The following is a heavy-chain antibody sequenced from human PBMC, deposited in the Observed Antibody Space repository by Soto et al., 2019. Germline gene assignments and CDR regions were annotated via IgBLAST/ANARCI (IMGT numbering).Heavy chain of an antibody. CDR1: GFSLSTSGVG. D-gene: IGHD2-8*02. V-gene: IGHV2-5*01. CDR3: AHRLSATWSFDF. J-gene: IGHJ4*02. CDR2: IYGNDDK. Sequence: SGPTLVNPTQTLTLTCSFSGFSLSTSGVGVGWIRQPPGKALEWLALIYGNDDKRYSPSLKSRLTITRDTSKNKMVLTMANMYPLDTATYYCAHRLSATWSFDFWGQGTLVTVSS.